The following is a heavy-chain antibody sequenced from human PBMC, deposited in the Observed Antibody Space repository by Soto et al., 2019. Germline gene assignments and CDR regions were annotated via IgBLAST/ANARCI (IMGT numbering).Heavy chain of an antibody. D-gene: IGHD6-13*01. CDR1: GYTFTSYC. CDR2: INAGNGNT. J-gene: IGHJ4*02. V-gene: IGHV1-3*01. Sequence: ASVKVSCKASGYTFTSYCISWVRQAPGQRLEWMGWINAGNGNTKYSQKFQGRVTITRDTSASTAYMELSSLRSEDTAVYYCARGVAAAGTFFDYWGQGTLVTVSS. CDR3: ARGVAAAGTFFDY.